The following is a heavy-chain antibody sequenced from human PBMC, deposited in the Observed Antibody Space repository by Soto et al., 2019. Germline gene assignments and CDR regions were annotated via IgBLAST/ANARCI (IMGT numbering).Heavy chain of an antibody. D-gene: IGHD2-21*01. Sequence: QVQLVQSGAEVKKPGSSVKVSCKASGGTFSSYTISWVRQAPGQGLEWMGRIIPILGITNYAQKFQGRVTMTADKSTSTAYMELASLRSEDTAVYYWASPNPQRGSGFPFDYWGQETLVTVSS. CDR3: ASPNPQRGSGFPFDY. J-gene: IGHJ4*02. V-gene: IGHV1-69*02. CDR1: GGTFSSYT. CDR2: IIPILGIT.